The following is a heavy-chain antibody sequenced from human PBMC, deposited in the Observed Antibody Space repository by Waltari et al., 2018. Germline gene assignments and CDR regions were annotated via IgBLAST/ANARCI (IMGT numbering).Heavy chain of an antibody. CDR3: ARWSYPFDY. CDR2: ISGSGANP. V-gene: IGHV3-23*01. Sequence: EVQLLESGGGLVQPGGSLRLSCAASGFTFSSYAMSWVRQAPGKGLQWVSAISGSGANPHYADSVKGRFTISRDKSKNTLSLQMNSLRAEDTAVYYCARWSYPFDYWGQGTLVTVSS. CDR1: GFTFSSYA. D-gene: IGHD1-26*01. J-gene: IGHJ4*02.